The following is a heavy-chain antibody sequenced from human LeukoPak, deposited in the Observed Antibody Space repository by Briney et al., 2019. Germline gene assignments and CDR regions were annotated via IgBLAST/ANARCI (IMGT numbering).Heavy chain of an antibody. J-gene: IGHJ4*02. CDR3: ARTAARWYYFDY. CDR2: IDWDDDK. V-gene: IGHV2-70*11. Sequence: SGPTLVNPTQTLTXTCTFSGFSLSTVGMCVSWIRQPPWKALEWLARIDWDDDKYYSTSLQTRLTISKDTSKNQVVLTMTNMDPVDTATYYCARTAARWYYFDYWGQGTLVTVSS. D-gene: IGHD6-6*01. CDR1: GFSLSTVGMC.